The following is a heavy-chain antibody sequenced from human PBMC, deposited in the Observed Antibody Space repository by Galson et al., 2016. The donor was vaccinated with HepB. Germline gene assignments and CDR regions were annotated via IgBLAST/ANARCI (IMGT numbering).Heavy chain of an antibody. CDR1: GCSFTNFF. D-gene: IGHD2-2*01. CDR2: INPNSGDT. V-gene: IGHV1-2*02. J-gene: IGHJ6*02. Sequence: SVKVSCKASGCSFTNFFVHWVRQAPGQGLEWVGWMGWINPNSGDTNYAEKFQGRVTVARDTSISTAYMELSRLTSDDTAIYYCATSIAVVPAAYYYGMDVWGQGTAVTVSS. CDR3: ATSIAVVPAAYYYGMDV.